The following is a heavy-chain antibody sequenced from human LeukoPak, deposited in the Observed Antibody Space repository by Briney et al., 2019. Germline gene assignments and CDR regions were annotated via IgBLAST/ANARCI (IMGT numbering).Heavy chain of an antibody. D-gene: IGHD3-10*01. CDR1: GGSISGFF. J-gene: IGHJ5*02. CDR2: IYYSGTT. CDR3: ARVGYGSGSWGWFDP. Sequence: SETLSLTCTVSGGSISGFFWSWIRQSPGKGLEYIGYIYYSGTTDYNPTLKSRVSMSVDASKNQFFLNLTSVTAADTAIYYCARVGYGSGSWGWFDPWGQGTLVTVSS. V-gene: IGHV4-59*01.